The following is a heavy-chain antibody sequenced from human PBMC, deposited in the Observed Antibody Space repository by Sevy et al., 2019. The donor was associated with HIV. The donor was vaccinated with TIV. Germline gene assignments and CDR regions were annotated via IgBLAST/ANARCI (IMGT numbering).Heavy chain of an antibody. CDR2: IWYDGSKK. CDR3: ARVGRAVAGPVDI. D-gene: IGHD6-19*01. Sequence: GESLKISCAASGISFSSYGMHWVHQAPGKGLEWVAVIWYDGSKKYYADFVKGRFTASRDNSRNTLYLQMNSLRAEDTAVYYCARVGRAVAGPVDIWGQGTKVTVSS. V-gene: IGHV3-33*01. J-gene: IGHJ3*02. CDR1: GISFSSYG.